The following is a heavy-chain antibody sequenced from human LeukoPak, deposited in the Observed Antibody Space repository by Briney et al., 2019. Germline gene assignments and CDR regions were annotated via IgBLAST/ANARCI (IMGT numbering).Heavy chain of an antibody. D-gene: IGHD5-12*01. CDR2: ITNTGTTI. CDR3: ARDLGWLHYED. CDR1: GFTFSSYE. Sequence: GGSLRLSCVASGFTFSSYEMNWVRQAPGKGLEWVSYITNTGTTIYYADSVKGRFTISRDNAKNSLYLQMNSLRADDTAIYYCARDLGWLHYEDWGQGTLVTVSS. J-gene: IGHJ4*02. V-gene: IGHV3-48*03.